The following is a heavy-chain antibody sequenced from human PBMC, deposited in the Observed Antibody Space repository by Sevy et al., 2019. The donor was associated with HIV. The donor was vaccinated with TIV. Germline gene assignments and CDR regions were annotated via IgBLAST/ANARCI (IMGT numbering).Heavy chain of an antibody. J-gene: IGHJ4*02. V-gene: IGHV3-30-3*01. Sequence: VGSLRLSCAASGFTFSSYAMHWVRQAPGEGLEWVAVISDDGSNKYYADSVKGRFTISRDNSKNTLYLQMSSLRAEDTAMFYCARDRQYCSGGTCYRTGYFDYWGQGTLVTVSS. CDR1: GFTFSSYA. CDR2: ISDDGSNK. D-gene: IGHD2-15*01. CDR3: ARDRQYCSGGTCYRTGYFDY.